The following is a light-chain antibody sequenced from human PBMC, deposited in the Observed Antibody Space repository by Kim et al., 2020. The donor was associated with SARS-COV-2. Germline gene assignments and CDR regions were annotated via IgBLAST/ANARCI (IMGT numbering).Light chain of an antibody. CDR2: AAS. CDR3: LQDYNYPLT. J-gene: IGKJ4*01. Sequence: SASVGVRVTITCRASQGIRNDLGWYQQKPGKAPKLLIYAASSLQSGVPSRFSGSGSGTDFTLTISSLQPEDFATYYCLQDYNYPLTFGGGTKVEI. CDR1: QGIRND. V-gene: IGKV1-6*01.